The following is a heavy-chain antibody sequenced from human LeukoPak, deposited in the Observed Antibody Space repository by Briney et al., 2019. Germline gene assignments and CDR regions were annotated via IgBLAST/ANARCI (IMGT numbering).Heavy chain of an antibody. D-gene: IGHD3-3*01. CDR2: IKGDGIGT. V-gene: IGHV3-74*01. J-gene: IGHJ4*02. CDR3: AKDHYWSIDY. Sequence: GGSLRLSCAASGFDFSSNWMHWVRHAPGQGLVWVSRIKGDGIGTNYADSVKGRFTISRDIAKNTLYLQMNSLRAEDTGVYYCAKDHYWSIDYWGRGTLVTVSS. CDR1: GFDFSSNW.